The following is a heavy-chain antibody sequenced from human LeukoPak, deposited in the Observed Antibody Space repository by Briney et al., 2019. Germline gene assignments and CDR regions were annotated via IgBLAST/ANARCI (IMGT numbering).Heavy chain of an antibody. CDR1: GGSISNYY. Sequence: SETLSLTCTVSGGSISNYYCSWIRQTPGKGLEWIGNIYYSGSTTYNPSLKSRVTISVDTSKNQFSLRLSSVTAADTAVYYCTRDSWALVHWGQGALVTVSS. CDR3: TRDSWALVH. V-gene: IGHV4-59*01. J-gene: IGHJ4*02. CDR2: IYYSGST.